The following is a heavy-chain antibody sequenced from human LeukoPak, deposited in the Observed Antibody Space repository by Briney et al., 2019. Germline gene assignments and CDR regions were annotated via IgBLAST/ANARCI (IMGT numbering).Heavy chain of an antibody. CDR1: GFTVSSNY. V-gene: IGHV3-53*01. Sequence: PGGSLRLSCAASGFTVSSNYMSWVRQAPGKGLEWVSAIDSGGSTYYADSLKSRFTITRDNSKKKPDLQITSLRAEDTAVYYCAREHTVPAAWGYFDYWGQGTLVTVSS. CDR2: IDSGGST. J-gene: IGHJ4*02. D-gene: IGHD2-2*01. CDR3: AREHTVPAAWGYFDY.